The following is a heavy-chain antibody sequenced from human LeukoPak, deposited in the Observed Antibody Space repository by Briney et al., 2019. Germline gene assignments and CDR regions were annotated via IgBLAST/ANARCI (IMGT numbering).Heavy chain of an antibody. CDR3: TKDYGDYDLPSGYYYYYMDV. V-gene: IGHV3-49*04. D-gene: IGHD4-17*01. CDR2: IRSKAYGGKK. CDR1: GFTFGDYA. J-gene: IGHJ6*03. Sequence: PGGSLRLSCTASGFTFGDYAMSWVRQAPGKGLEWVGFIRSKAYGGKKEYAASVKGRFTISRDDSKSIAYLQMNSLKTKDTAVYYCTKDYGDYDLPSGYYYYYMDVWGKGTTVTISS.